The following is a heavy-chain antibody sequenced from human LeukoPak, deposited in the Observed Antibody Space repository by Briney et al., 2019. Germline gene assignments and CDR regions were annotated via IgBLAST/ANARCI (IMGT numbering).Heavy chain of an antibody. Sequence: PGGSLRLSCAASGFAFSSYGMHWVRQAPGKGLEWVAFIRYDGSNKYYADSVKGRFTISRDNSKNTLYLQVNSLRVEDTAVYYCAKDWSNSGWYFDYWGQGTLVTVSS. J-gene: IGHJ4*02. CDR1: GFAFSSYG. CDR2: IRYDGSNK. CDR3: AKDWSNSGWYFDY. V-gene: IGHV3-30*02. D-gene: IGHD6-19*01.